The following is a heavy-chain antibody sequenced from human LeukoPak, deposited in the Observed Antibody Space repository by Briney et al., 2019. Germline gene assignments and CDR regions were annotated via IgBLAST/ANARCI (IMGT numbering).Heavy chain of an antibody. J-gene: IGHJ4*02. V-gene: IGHV3-7*04. CDR2: IKQDGSEK. CDR1: GFTFSTYW. D-gene: IGHD3-10*01. CDR3: AKEKHYYGSIVAY. Sequence: GGSLRLSCAASGFTFSTYWMSWVRQAPGKGLEWVANIKQDGSEKYYVDSVKGRFSISRDNAGNSLYLQMHSLRAEDTAIYYCAKEKHYYGSIVAYWGQGTLVTVSS.